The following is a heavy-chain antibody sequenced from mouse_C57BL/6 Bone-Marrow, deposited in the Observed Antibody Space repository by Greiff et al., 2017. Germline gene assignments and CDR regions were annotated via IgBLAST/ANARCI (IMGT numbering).Heavy chain of an antibody. J-gene: IGHJ3*01. V-gene: IGHV1-81*01. CDR3: ARGCPRFAY. Sequence: QVQLQQSGAELARPGASVKLSCKASGYTFTSYGISWVKQRTGQGLEWIGEIYPRSGNTYYNEKFRGKATLTADKSSSTAYMELRSLTSEDAAVYFCARGCPRFAYWGQGTLVTVSA. CDR1: GYTFTSYG. CDR2: IYPRSGNT.